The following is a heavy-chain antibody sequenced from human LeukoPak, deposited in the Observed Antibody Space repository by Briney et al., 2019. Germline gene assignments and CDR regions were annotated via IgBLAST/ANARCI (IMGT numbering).Heavy chain of an antibody. V-gene: IGHV1-69*04. CDR2: SIPIFGIA. Sequence: SVKVSCKASGGTFSSYAISWVRQAPGQGLEWMGRSIPIFGIANYAQKFQGRVTITADKSTSTAYMELSSLRSEDTAVYYCARGYSGYDLGCDYWGQGTKVTVPS. D-gene: IGHD5-12*01. CDR1: GGTFSSYA. CDR3: ARGYSGYDLGCDY. J-gene: IGHJ4*02.